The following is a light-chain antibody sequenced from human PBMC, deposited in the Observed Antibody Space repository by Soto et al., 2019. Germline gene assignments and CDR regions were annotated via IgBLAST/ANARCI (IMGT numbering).Light chain of an antibody. CDR2: AAS. J-gene: IGKJ1*01. Sequence: DIQVTQSPSTLSASVGDRVTITCRASQDINKNLIWYQQKPGKAPKLLIYAASTLQSGVPSRFSGSGSGTDLTLTISSMQNEDVAHYYCKKYNSAPRTFGQGTKVDIK. CDR3: KKYNSAPRT. V-gene: IGKV1-27*01. CDR1: QDINKN.